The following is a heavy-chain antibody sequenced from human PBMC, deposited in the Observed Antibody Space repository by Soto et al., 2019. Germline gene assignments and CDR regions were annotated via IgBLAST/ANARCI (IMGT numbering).Heavy chain of an antibody. J-gene: IGHJ5*02. CDR2: VSASGLNT. CDR3: ASYGSGSYPRFDP. D-gene: IGHD3-10*01. Sequence: GGSLRLSCAASGFTFSTYAMAWVRQAPGKGLEWVSGVSASGLNTDYADPVKGRFYISRDNSKNTVSLHMNSLRAEDTALYYCASYGSGSYPRFDPWGQGTLVTVSS. V-gene: IGHV3-23*01. CDR1: GFTFSTYA.